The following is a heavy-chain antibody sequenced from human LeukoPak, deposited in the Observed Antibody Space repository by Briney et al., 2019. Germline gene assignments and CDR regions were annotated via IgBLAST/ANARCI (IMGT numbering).Heavy chain of an antibody. D-gene: IGHD4-17*01. Sequence: SETLSLTCTVSGGSITTSSYYWGWIRQPPGKGLEWIGSISSSGTTSYNPSLKSRVTMSVDTSKKQFSLNLSSVTAADTAVYYCAGPPYGSNWFDPWGQGILVTVSS. CDR3: AGPPYGSNWFDP. CDR2: ISSSGTT. CDR1: GGSITTSSYY. J-gene: IGHJ5*02. V-gene: IGHV4-39*01.